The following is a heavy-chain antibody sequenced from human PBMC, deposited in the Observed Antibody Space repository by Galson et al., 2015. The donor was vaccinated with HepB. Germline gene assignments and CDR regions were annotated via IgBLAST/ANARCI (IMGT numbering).Heavy chain of an antibody. V-gene: IGHV1-18*01. D-gene: IGHD3-10*01. CDR2: ISAYNGNT. J-gene: IGHJ3*01. CDR1: GYTFTSYG. Sequence: SVKVSCKASGYTFTSYGISWVRQAPGQGLEWMGWISAYNGNTNYAQKLQGRVTMTTDTSTSTAYMELRSLRSDDTAVYYCAISAMDSYYYGSGSYSKGGAFDVWGQGTMVTVSS. CDR3: AISAMDSYYYGSGSYSKGGAFDV.